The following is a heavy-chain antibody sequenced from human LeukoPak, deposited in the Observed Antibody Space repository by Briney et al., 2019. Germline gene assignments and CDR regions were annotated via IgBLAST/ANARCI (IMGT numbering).Heavy chain of an antibody. CDR2: ISGSGGST. CDR3: AKESHYYGSGSYRYYYYGLDV. J-gene: IGHJ6*02. Sequence: GGSLRLSCAASGFTFSSYAMSWVRQAPGKGLEWVSAISGSGGSTYYADSVKGRFTISRDNSKNTLYLQMNSLRAEDTAVYYCAKESHYYGSGSYRYYYYGLDVGGQGTTVTVSS. CDR1: GFTFSSYA. V-gene: IGHV3-23*01. D-gene: IGHD3-10*01.